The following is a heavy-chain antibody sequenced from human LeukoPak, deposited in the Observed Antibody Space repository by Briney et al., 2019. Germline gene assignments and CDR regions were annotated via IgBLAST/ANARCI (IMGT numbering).Heavy chain of an antibody. CDR1: GFTFSSYA. CDR2: ISYDGSNK. V-gene: IGHV3-30*04. Sequence: PGRSLSLSCAASGFTFSSYAMHWVRQAPGKGLEWVAVISYDGSNKYYADSVKGRFTISRDNSKNTLYLQMNSLRAEDTAVYYCARAANAFDIWGQGTMVTVSP. J-gene: IGHJ3*02. CDR3: ARAANAFDI.